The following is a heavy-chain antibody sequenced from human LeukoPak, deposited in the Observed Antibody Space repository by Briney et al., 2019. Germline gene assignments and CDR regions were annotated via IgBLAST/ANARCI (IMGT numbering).Heavy chain of an antibody. V-gene: IGHV4-30-4*01. D-gene: IGHD6-19*01. CDR3: ARRRGNTSGFQGYYFDY. Sequence: PSETLSLTCTVSGGSISSGDYYWSWIRQPPGKGLEWIGYIYYSGNTYYNPSLKSRLTISVDTSKNQFSLKLSSVTAADTAVYYCARRRGNTSGFQGYYFDYWGQGTLVTVSS. CDR2: IYYSGNT. J-gene: IGHJ4*02. CDR1: GGSISSGDYY.